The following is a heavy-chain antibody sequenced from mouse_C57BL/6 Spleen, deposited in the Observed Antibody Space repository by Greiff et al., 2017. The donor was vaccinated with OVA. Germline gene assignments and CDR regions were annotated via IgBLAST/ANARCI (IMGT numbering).Heavy chain of an antibody. V-gene: IGHV3-6*01. CDR2: LSYDGSN. J-gene: IGHJ3*01. Sequence: EVQRVESGPGLVKPSQSLSLTCSVSGYSITSGYYWTWIRPFPGNKLEWMGYLSYDGSNNYNPSLKNRISISRDTSKHQFFMKLNSVTTEDTATDYWARGGGVAWFAYWGQGTLVTVSA. CDR1: GYSITSGYY. CDR3: ARGGGVAWFAY.